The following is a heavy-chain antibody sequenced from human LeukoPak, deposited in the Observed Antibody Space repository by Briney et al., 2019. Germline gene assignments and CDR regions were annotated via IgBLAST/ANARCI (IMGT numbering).Heavy chain of an antibody. Sequence: ASVKVSCKASGYTFTSYDINWVRQATGQGLEWMGWMNPNSGNTGYAQKFQGRVTMTRNTSISTAYMELSSLRSEDTAVYYCARGFWSGSNYYYYGMDVWGQGTTVTDSS. CDR2: MNPNSGNT. V-gene: IGHV1-8*01. J-gene: IGHJ6*02. CDR1: GYTFTSYD. CDR3: ARGFWSGSNYYYYGMDV. D-gene: IGHD3-3*01.